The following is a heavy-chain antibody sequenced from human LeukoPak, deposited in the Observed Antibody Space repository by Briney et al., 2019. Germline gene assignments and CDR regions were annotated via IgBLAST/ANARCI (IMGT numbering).Heavy chain of an antibody. CDR2: IESKTDGGTT. Sequence: GGSLRLSCAASGFSFSDAWMSWVRQVPGKGLEWVGRIESKTDGGTTDYAAPVKGRFTISRDDSTNTLYLQMNSLKSEDTAVYYCTTYGSGRKFDYWGQGILVTVSS. CDR3: TTYGSGRKFDY. CDR1: GFSFSDAW. D-gene: IGHD3-10*01. J-gene: IGHJ4*02. V-gene: IGHV3-15*04.